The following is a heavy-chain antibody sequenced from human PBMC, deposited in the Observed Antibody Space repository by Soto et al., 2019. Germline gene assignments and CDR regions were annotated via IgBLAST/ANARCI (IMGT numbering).Heavy chain of an antibody. V-gene: IGHV5-10-1*03. CDR3: ARTGSSYYPSDY. D-gene: IGHD3-22*01. CDR1: GFSFTSYW. Sequence: EVQLVQSGAEVKKPGESLGISCKASGFSFTSYWITWVRHMPGKGLEWMGRIDPSDSYANYSPSFQGHVTISADNSISTAYLQWSSLMASDTAMYYCARTGSSYYPSDYWGQGTLVTVSS. J-gene: IGHJ4*02. CDR2: IDPSDSYA.